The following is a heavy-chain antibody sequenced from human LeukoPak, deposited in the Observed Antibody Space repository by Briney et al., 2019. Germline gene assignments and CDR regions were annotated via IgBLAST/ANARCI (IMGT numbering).Heavy chain of an antibody. CDR1: GFTFSNYG. V-gene: IGHV3-30*02. J-gene: IGHJ4*02. Sequence: GGSLRLSCAASGFTFSNYGMDWVRQAPGKGLEWVTFIQYDGSNKYYADSVKGRFTISRDNSKNTLYLQMNSLRTEDTAVYYCAKGHSEAAAGFFDYWGQGTLVTVSS. CDR3: AKGHSEAAAGFFDY. D-gene: IGHD6-13*01. CDR2: IQYDGSNK.